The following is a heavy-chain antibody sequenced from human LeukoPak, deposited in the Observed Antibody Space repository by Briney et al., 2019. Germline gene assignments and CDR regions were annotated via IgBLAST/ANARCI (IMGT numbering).Heavy chain of an antibody. V-gene: IGHV3-74*01. J-gene: IGHJ4*02. Sequence: GGSLRLSCAASGFTFSNYWMHWVRQAPGKGLVWVSRIKSDATVTTYADSVKGRFTMSRDNAKSTLYLQMNSLRAEDTAVYYCASAGSGWYYFDYWAREPWSPSP. CDR3: ASAGSGWYYFDY. CDR1: GFTFSNYW. CDR2: IKSDATVT. D-gene: IGHD6-19*01.